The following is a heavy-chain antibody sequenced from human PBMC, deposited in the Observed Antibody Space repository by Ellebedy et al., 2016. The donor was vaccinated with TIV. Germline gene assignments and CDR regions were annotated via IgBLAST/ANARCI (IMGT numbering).Heavy chain of an antibody. J-gene: IGHJ2*01. CDR2: ISYDGSNK. D-gene: IGHD3-10*01. V-gene: IGHV3-30-3*01. CDR3: ARDPDGSGGNWYFDL. CDR1: GFTFSSYA. Sequence: GESLKISCAASGFTFSSYAMHWVRQAPGKGLEWVAVISYDGSNKYYADSVKGRFTISRDTSKNTLYLQMNSLRAEDTAVYYCARDPDGSGGNWYFDLWGRGTLVTVSS.